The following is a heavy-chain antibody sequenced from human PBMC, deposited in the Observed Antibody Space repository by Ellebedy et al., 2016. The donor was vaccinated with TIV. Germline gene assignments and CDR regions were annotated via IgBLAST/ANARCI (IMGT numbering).Heavy chain of an antibody. CDR1: GLTLSRYW. CDR3: VSLTETTNCYAFDI. V-gene: IGHV3-74*01. Sequence: GESLKISXAASGLTLSRYWMHWVRQVPGKGLMWVSRINNDGTSTSYADSVRGRFTISRDNAKNTLYLQMNSLRAEDTAVYYCVSLTETTNCYAFDIWGQGTMVTVSS. CDR2: INNDGTST. J-gene: IGHJ3*02. D-gene: IGHD4-17*01.